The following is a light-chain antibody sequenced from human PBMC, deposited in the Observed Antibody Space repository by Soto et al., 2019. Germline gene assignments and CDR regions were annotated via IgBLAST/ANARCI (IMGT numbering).Light chain of an antibody. Sequence: AIRMTQSPSSLSASTGDRVTITCRASQGISSYLAWYQQKPGKAPKLLIYAASTLQSGVPSRFSGSGSGTDFTLTISCLQSEDFATYYCQQYYSYPALTFGGVTKVEIK. CDR1: QGISSY. CDR2: AAS. J-gene: IGKJ4*01. V-gene: IGKV1-8*01. CDR3: QQYYSYPALT.